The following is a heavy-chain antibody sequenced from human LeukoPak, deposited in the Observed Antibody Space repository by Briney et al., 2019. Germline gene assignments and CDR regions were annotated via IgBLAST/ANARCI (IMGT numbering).Heavy chain of an antibody. CDR2: ISSGGSTI. CDR3: AREMEGDYGSGTFFDH. D-gene: IGHD3-10*01. CDR1: EFALSDYY. J-gene: IGHJ4*02. V-gene: IGHV3-11*01. Sequence: GGSLRLSCAASEFALSDYYMSWIRQAPGKGLEWISYISSGGSTISYADSVRGRFTISRDNAKNSLYLQMNSLRAEDTAVYYCAREMEGDYGSGTFFDHGGQGNMVTVSS.